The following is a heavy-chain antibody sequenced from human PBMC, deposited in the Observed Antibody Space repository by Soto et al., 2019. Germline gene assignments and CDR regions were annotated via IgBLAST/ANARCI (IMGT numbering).Heavy chain of an antibody. Sequence: QVQLVQSGAEVRKPGSSVKVSCKASGGSFSTYAFSWVRQAPGQGLEWMGGIIPLFGTTNYAQNFQGRVTITADESTDTVYMELSSLESDDTAVYYCAREVSRIPPIGDSMDQHTWFDPWGQGTLVTVSS. CDR1: GGSFSTYA. CDR2: IIPLFGTT. D-gene: IGHD2-21*02. V-gene: IGHV1-69*01. CDR3: AREVSRIPPIGDSMDQHTWFDP. J-gene: IGHJ5*02.